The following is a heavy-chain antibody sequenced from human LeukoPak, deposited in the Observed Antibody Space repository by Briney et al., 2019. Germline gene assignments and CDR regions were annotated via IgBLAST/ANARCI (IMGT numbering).Heavy chain of an antibody. V-gene: IGHV3-23*01. J-gene: IGHJ3*02. Sequence: GRSLRLSCAASGFTFSSYAMHWVRQAPGKGLDWVSAISGGSDNTYYADSVKGRFTIPRDNSKNTLDLHMSSLTADDTAVYYCANMQLVKGVFEIWGQGTRVTVSS. CDR2: ISGGSDNT. CDR1: GFTFSSYA. D-gene: IGHD6-13*01. CDR3: ANMQLVKGVFEI.